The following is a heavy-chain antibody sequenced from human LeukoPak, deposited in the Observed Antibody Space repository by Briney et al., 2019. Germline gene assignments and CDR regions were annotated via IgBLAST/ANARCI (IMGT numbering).Heavy chain of an antibody. CDR1: GGSISSYY. D-gene: IGHD6-6*01. CDR3: ARVRVDGASSYYFDY. V-gene: IGHV4-59*12. CDR2: IYYSGST. J-gene: IGHJ4*02. Sequence: SETLSLTCTVSGGSISSYYWSWIRQPPGKGLEWIGYIYYSGSTNYNPSLKSRVTISVDTSKNQFSLKLSSVTAADTAVYYCARVRVDGASSYYFDYWGQGTLVTVSS.